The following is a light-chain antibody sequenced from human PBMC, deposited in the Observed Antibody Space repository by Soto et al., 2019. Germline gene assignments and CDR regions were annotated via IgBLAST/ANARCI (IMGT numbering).Light chain of an antibody. CDR2: DIT. CDR1: SSDVGRFEY. V-gene: IGLV2-11*01. J-gene: IGLJ1*01. CDR3: CSYAGIYSYV. Sequence: QSVLAQPRSVSGSPGQSVTISCTGSSSDVGRFEYVSWYQQHPGEAPKVVVYDITKRPSGVPDRFSGSKSGNTASLTISGLQAVDEADYYCCSYAGIYSYVFGTGTKVTV.